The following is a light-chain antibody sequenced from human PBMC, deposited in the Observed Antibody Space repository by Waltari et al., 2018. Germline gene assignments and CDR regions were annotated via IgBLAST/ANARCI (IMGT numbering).Light chain of an antibody. CDR2: GAS. CDR1: QGVSSSY. CDR3: QQYGSSPKYT. J-gene: IGKJ2*01. Sequence: EMVLTKSPGTLSLSPGKGAPLPSRASQGVSSSYLAWYQQKLGQAPRLLIYGASSRATGIPDRFSGSGSGTDFTLTISRLEPEDFAVYYCQQYGSSPKYTFGQGTKLEIK. V-gene: IGKV3-20*01.